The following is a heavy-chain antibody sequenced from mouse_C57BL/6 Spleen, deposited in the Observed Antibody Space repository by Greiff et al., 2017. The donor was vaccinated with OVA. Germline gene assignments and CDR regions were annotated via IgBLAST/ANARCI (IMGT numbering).Heavy chain of an antibody. V-gene: IGHV5-4*01. Sequence: EVKLMESGGGLVKPGGSLKLSCAASGFTFSSYAMSWVRQTPEKRLEWVATISDGGSYTYYPDNVKGRFTISRDNAKNNLYLQMSHLKSEDTAMYYCARDLYYYGSSYGYAMDYWGQGTSVTVSS. CDR2: ISDGGSYT. CDR1: GFTFSSYA. D-gene: IGHD1-1*01. J-gene: IGHJ4*01. CDR3: ARDLYYYGSSYGYAMDY.